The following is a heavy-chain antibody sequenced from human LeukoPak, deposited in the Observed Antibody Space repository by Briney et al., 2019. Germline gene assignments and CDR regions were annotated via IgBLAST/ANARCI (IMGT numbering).Heavy chain of an antibody. D-gene: IGHD4-23*01. V-gene: IGHV1-3*03. CDR3: ASWKVVISNGGSDI. Sequence: WASVKASCKASGYTFTSYTIHWVRQAPGQRLEWMGWINVGNGNTKYSQEFQGRVTITRDTSASTAYMELSSLRSEDTAVYYCASWKVVISNGGSDIWGQGTMVTVSS. CDR1: GYTFTSYT. J-gene: IGHJ3*02. CDR2: INVGNGNT.